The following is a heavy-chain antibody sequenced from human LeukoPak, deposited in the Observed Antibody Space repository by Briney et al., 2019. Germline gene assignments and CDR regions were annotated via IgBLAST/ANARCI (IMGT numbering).Heavy chain of an antibody. CDR1: GYTFTSYG. V-gene: IGHV1-18*04. CDR3: ARGPVGYCSGGSCTRYFDY. CDR2: ISAYHGNT. D-gene: IGHD2-15*01. J-gene: IGHJ4*02. Sequence: ASVKVSCKASGYTFTSYGISWVRQAPGQGLEWMGWISAYHGNTNYAQKLQGRVTMTTDTSTSTAYMELRSLRSDDTAVYYCARGPVGYCSGGSCTRYFDYWGQGTLVTVSS.